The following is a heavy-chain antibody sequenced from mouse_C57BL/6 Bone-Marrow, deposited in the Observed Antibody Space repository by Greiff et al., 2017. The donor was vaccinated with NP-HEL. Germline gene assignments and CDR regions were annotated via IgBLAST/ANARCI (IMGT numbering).Heavy chain of an antibody. J-gene: IGHJ2*01. Sequence: EVKLMESGPELVKPGASVKISCKASGYSFTGYYMNWVKQSPEKSLEWIGEINPSTGGTTYNQKFKAKATLTVDKSSSTAYMQLKSLTSEDSAVYYCAGAYYSNLYYFDYWGQGTTLTVSS. CDR3: AGAYYSNLYYFDY. CDR1: GYSFTGYY. V-gene: IGHV1-42*01. D-gene: IGHD2-5*01. CDR2: INPSTGGT.